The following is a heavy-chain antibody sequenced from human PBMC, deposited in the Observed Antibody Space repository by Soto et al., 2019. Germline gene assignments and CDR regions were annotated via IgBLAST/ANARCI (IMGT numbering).Heavy chain of an antibody. J-gene: IGHJ4*02. CDR3: AYGGSCDY. D-gene: IGHD1-26*01. V-gene: IGHV3-48*03. CDR1: GFSFNTYE. Sequence: EVQLVESGGGLVQPGGSMRLSCAASGFSFNTYEMNWVRQAPGKGLEWVSYISSSGSTIYYADSVKGRFTVSRDNGKNSLYLQMNSLRAEDTAVYYCAYGGSCDYWGQGTQVTVSS. CDR2: ISSSGSTI.